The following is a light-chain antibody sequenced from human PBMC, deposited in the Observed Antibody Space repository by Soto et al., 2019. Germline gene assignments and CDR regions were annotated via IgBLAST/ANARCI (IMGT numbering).Light chain of an antibody. CDR2: EVS. J-gene: IGLJ1*01. CDR1: TSDVGSYNY. V-gene: IGLV2-14*01. CDR3: TSYTSSSTPYV. Sequence: QSVLTQPASVSGSPGQSITISCTATTSDVGSYNYVSWYQQHPGKAPKLMIYEVSNRPSGVSNRFSGSKSGNTASLTITGLQAEDEGYYYCTSYTSSSTPYVFGTGTKVTVL.